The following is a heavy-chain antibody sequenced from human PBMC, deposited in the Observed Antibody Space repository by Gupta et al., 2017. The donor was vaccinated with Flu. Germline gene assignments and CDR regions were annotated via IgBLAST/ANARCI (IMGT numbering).Heavy chain of an antibody. J-gene: IGHJ5*02. CDR3: ASSGYYYFWFDP. V-gene: IGHV3-48*03. CDR2: ISSIGRTI. D-gene: IGHD3-22*01. Sequence: VRRAQGKGLEWVSYISSIGRTIYYADSVKGRFTISRDNAKNSLYLQMNSLRAEDTAVYYCASSGYYYFWFDPWGQGTLVTVSS.